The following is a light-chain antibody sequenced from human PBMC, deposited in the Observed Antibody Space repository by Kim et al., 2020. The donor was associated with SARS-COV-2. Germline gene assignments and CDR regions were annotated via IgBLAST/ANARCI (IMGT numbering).Light chain of an antibody. V-gene: IGLV2-14*03. Sequence: GQALTITSTGTSGDVGGYNYVSWYQQHPGKAPRVMIYVVRNRHSGVSNRFSGSESGNTASLTISGLQAEDEADYYCTSYTSSSTVVFGGGTKVTVL. CDR3: TSYTSSSTVV. CDR1: SGDVGGYNY. CDR2: VVR. J-gene: IGLJ2*01.